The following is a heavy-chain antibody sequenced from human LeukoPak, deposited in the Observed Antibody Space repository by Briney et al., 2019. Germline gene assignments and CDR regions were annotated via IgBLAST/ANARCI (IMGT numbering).Heavy chain of an antibody. Sequence: GGSLRLSCAASGFTFSSYWMTWVRQAPGKGLEWVANIIPDGSEKYYVDSVKGRFTISRDNARNSLYLQVNSLRAEDTAVYYCAKEVYIRALHYFDYWGQGTLVTVSS. CDR1: GFTFSSYW. CDR3: AKEVYIRALHYFDY. J-gene: IGHJ4*02. V-gene: IGHV3-7*03. CDR2: IIPDGSEK. D-gene: IGHD5/OR15-5a*01.